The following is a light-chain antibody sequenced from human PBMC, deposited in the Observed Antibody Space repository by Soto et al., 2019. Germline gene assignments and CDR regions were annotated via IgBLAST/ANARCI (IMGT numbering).Light chain of an antibody. Sequence: QSVLTQPASVSGSPGQSITISCTGTSSDVGGYNYVSWYQQHPCKAPKLMIYDVSNRPSGVSNRFSGSKSGNTASLTISGLQAEDEADYDCSSYTSSVVVFGGGTKLTVL. J-gene: IGLJ2*01. CDR1: SSDVGGYNY. CDR3: SSYTSSVVV. CDR2: DVS. V-gene: IGLV2-14*01.